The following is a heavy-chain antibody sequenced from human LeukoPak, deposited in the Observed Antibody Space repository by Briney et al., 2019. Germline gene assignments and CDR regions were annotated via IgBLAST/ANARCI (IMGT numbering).Heavy chain of an antibody. D-gene: IGHD2-15*01. V-gene: IGHV3-7*01. CDR2: IDQHGTDK. Sequence: GGSLRLSCVGSGFLFSGHYMNWVRQAPGKGLEWVANIDQHGTDKQYVASVRGRFTISRDNTKNSVYLQMDNLRVEDTAVYYCAKAVVAADSFGYWGQGTLVTVSS. CDR1: GFLFSGHY. CDR3: AKAVVAADSFGY. J-gene: IGHJ4*02.